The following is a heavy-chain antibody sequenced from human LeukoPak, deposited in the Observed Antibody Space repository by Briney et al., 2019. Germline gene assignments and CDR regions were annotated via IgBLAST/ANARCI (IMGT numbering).Heavy chain of an antibody. D-gene: IGHD1-26*01. CDR3: ARGTPVGASYHFDS. V-gene: IGHV5-51*01. J-gene: IGHJ4*02. CDR2: IYPGDSDT. Sequence: PGASLQISCEGSGYSFPSYWIDWVRQMPEKGLEWMGIIYPGDSDTRYSPSFQGQVTISADKSISTAYLQWSSLKASDTAMYYCARGTPVGASYHFDSWGQGTLVTVSS. CDR1: GYSFPSYW.